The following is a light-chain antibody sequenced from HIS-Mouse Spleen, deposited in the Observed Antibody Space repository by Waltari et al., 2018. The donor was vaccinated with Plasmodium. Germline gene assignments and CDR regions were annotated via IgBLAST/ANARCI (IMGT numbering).Light chain of an antibody. CDR2: EDS. V-gene: IGLV3-10*01. CDR3: YSTDSSGNHRV. CDR1: ALPKKY. J-gene: IGLJ3*02. Sequence: SYELTQPPSVSVSPGQTARITCSGDALPKKYAYWYQQESGQAPVLVIYEDSKRPSGNPERVSGASSGTMATVTSSGAQVEDEADYYCYSTDSSGNHRVFGGGTKLTVL.